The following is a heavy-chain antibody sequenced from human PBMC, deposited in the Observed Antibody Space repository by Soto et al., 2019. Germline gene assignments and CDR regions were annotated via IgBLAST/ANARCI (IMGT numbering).Heavy chain of an antibody. J-gene: IGHJ5*02. Sequence: GGSLRLSCAASGFPFSSHELNWVRQAPGKGLEWLACIIGSGRTTYYADSVRGRFTISSDKSANSLYLQMDSLRAEDTAVYYCAKDAVSGDGVWLLDSWGQGTVVTVSS. V-gene: IGHV3-48*03. CDR2: IIGSGRTT. CDR3: AKDAVSGDGVWLLDS. CDR1: GFPFSSHE. D-gene: IGHD4-17*01.